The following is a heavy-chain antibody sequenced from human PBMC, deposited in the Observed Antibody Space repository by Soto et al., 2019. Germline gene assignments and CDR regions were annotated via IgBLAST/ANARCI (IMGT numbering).Heavy chain of an antibody. J-gene: IGHJ4*02. CDR1: GFTFSSYA. CDR3: ARDYYKYYDSSGYYRSLAY. D-gene: IGHD3-22*01. CDR2: IRSKANSYAT. V-gene: IGHV3-73*01. Sequence: GGSLRLSCAASGFTFSSYAMHWVRQASGKGLEWVGRIRSKANSYATAYAASVKGRFTISRDDSKNTAYLQMNSLKTEDTAVYYCARDYYKYYDSSGYYRSLAYWGQGTLVTSPQ.